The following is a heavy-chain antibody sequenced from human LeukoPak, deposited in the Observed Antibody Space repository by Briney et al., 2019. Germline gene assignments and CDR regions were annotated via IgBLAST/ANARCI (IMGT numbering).Heavy chain of an antibody. V-gene: IGHV4-59*08. Sequence: KPSEPLSLTCAVSGGSISSHYWSWIRQPPGKGLEWIGYIHYSGTTNYTPSLKSRVSISADTFENQMALRLSSVTAADTAVYYCVRHLSGDYAWLDVWGQGTTVTVSS. J-gene: IGHJ6*02. CDR1: GGSISSHY. CDR2: IHYSGTT. D-gene: IGHD3-10*01. CDR3: VRHLSGDYAWLDV.